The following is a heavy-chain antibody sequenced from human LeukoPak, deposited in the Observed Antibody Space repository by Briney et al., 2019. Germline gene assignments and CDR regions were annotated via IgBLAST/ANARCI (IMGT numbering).Heavy chain of an antibody. V-gene: IGHV3-64*01. CDR1: GFTFSSYA. D-gene: IGHD2-2*01. J-gene: IGHJ4*02. Sequence: PGGSLRLSRAASGFTFSSYAMHWVRQAPGKGLEYVSAISSNGGSTYYANSVKGRFTISRDNSKNTLYLQMGSLRAEDMAVYYCARGYCSSTSCPYYFDYWGQGTLVTVSS. CDR2: ISSNGGST. CDR3: ARGYCSSTSCPYYFDY.